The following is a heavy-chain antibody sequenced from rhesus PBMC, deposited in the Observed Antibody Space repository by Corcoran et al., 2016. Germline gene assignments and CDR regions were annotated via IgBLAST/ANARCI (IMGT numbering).Heavy chain of an antibody. Sequence: QVQLVQSGAEVKKPGSSVTVSCKASGYTFTDYYMPWVRQAPRQGLEWMRWRNPYNGNTKYAQKVQGRVTRTRDTSTSTAFMELSSLRSEDTAVYYCARDTVTYLSTTFDYWGQGVLVTVSS. CDR1: GYTFTDYY. J-gene: IGHJ4*01. CDR2: RNPYNGNT. CDR3: ARDTVTYLSTTFDY. D-gene: IGHD4-23*01. V-gene: IGHV1S2*01.